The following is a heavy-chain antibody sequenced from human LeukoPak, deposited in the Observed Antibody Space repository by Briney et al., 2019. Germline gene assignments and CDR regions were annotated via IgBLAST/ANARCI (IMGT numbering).Heavy chain of an antibody. CDR2: IYPGDSAL. CDR3: ARHAQGRGDYFDY. J-gene: IGHJ4*02. CDR1: GYSFTSYW. Sequence: GESLKISCKGSGYSFTSYWIGWVRQMPGKGLEWIGFIYPGDSALRYSPSFQGLVTISADKSISTAYMQWSSLKASDTAMYYCARHAQGRGDYFDYWGQGTLVTVSS. V-gene: IGHV5-51*01.